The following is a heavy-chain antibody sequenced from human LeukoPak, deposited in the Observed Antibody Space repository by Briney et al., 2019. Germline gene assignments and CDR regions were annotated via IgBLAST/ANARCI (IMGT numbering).Heavy chain of an antibody. J-gene: IGHJ4*02. CDR2: IYYSGST. V-gene: IGHV4-31*03. Sequence: SETLSLTYTVSGGSISSGGYYWSWIRQHPGKGLEWIGYIYYSGSTYYNPSLKSRVTISVDTSKNQFSLKLSSVTAADTAVYYCARVTYCGGDCYSHPIDYWGQGTLVTVSS. CDR1: GGSISSGGYY. CDR3: ARVTYCGGDCYSHPIDY. D-gene: IGHD2-21*02.